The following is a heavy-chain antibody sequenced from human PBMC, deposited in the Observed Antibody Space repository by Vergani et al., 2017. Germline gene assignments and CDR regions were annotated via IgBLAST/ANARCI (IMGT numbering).Heavy chain of an antibody. CDR2: IHPADCDT. Sequence: EVPLVQSGAEVKKPGESLKISCQISGYSFPNYCIGWVRQLPGEGLEWMGIIHPADCDTRYSPSFQGQVNISVYKSISTSYLQLSSLRASDSAMYYCARLYGRDSSGSKYFDYWGQGTLVTVSS. CDR3: ARLYGRDSSGSKYFDY. CDR1: GYSFPNYC. J-gene: IGHJ4*02. V-gene: IGHV5-51*01. D-gene: IGHD3-22*01.